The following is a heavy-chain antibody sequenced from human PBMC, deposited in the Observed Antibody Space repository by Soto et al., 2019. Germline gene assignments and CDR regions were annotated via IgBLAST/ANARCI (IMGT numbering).Heavy chain of an antibody. CDR1: GFTFSDYY. CDR3: TRVPTPVPAAIDI. CDR2: IRNEANSYTA. D-gene: IGHD2-15*01. J-gene: IGHJ3*02. V-gene: IGHV3-72*01. Sequence: GSLRLSCTASGFTFSDYYMDWVRQAPGKGLDWVGRIRNEANSYTAVYAASVTGRFTMSRDDSKNSLYLQMDSLKTEDTAVYYCTRVPTPVPAAIDIWGQGTMVTVSS.